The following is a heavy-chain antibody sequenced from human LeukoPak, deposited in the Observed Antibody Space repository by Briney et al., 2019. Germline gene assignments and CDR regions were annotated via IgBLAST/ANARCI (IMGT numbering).Heavy chain of an antibody. CDR1: GFTFSSYA. Sequence: GGSLRLSCAASGFTFSSYAMSWVRQAPGKGLEWVSGISGSGDSTHYADSVKGRFTISRDNSKNTLYLQMNSLRAEDTALYYCAKMMRYYYYGMDVWGQGTTVTVSS. V-gene: IGHV3-23*01. CDR2: ISGSGDST. D-gene: IGHD3-16*01. CDR3: AKMMRYYYYGMDV. J-gene: IGHJ6*02.